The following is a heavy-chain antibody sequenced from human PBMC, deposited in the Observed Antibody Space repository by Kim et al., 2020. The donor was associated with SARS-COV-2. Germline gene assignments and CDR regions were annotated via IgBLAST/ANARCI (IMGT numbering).Heavy chain of an antibody. CDR2: ST. D-gene: IGHD2-21*01. V-gene: IGHV4-59*09. Sequence: STSHNPPLQSRVTISVDTAKNQFSLKLSSVTAADTAVYYCARGGPQYFDYWGQGTLVTVSS. J-gene: IGHJ4*02. CDR3: ARGGPQYFDY.